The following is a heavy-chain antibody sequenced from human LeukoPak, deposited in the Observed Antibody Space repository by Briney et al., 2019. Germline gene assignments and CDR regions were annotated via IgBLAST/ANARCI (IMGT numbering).Heavy chain of an antibody. J-gene: IGHJ5*02. V-gene: IGHV3-30*04. CDR3: ARDLDGSGGNWFDP. D-gene: IGHD3-10*01. CDR1: GFTFSSYA. CDR2: ISYDGSNK. Sequence: GGSLRLSCAASGFTFSSYAMHRVRQAPGKGLEWVAVISYDGSNKYYADSVKGRFTISRDNSKNTLYLQMNSLRAEDTAVYYCARDLDGSGGNWFDPWGQGTLVTVSS.